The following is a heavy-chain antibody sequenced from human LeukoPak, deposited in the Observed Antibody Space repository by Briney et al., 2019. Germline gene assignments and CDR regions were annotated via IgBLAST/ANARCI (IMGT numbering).Heavy chain of an antibody. CDR3: AGGAGTRRIVSWVYGMDV. Sequence: SVKVSCKASGGTFSSYAISWVRQAPGQGLEWMGRIIPIFGIANYAQEFQGRVTITADKSTSTAYMELSSLRSEDTAVYYCAGGAGTRRIVSWVYGMDVWGQGTTVTVSS. V-gene: IGHV1-69*04. CDR1: GGTFSSYA. J-gene: IGHJ6*02. D-gene: IGHD1-7*01. CDR2: IIPIFGIA.